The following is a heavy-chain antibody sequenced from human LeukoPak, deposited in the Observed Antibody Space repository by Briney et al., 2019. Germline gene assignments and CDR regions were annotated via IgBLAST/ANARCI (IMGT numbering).Heavy chain of an antibody. V-gene: IGHV1-18*01. J-gene: IGHJ4*02. CDR3: ARDLTSRYQLPSLY. CDR2: ISAYNGNT. D-gene: IGHD2-2*01. Sequence: ASVKVSCKASGYTFTSYGISWVRQAPGQGLEWMGWISAYNGNTNYAQKLQGRVTMTTDTSTSTAYMELRSLRSDDTAVYYCARDLTSRYQLPSLYWGQGTLVTVSS. CDR1: GYTFTSYG.